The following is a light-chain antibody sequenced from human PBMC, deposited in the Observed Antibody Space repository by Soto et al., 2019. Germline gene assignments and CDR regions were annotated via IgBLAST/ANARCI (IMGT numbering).Light chain of an antibody. CDR3: HQRTNWPLT. CDR2: DAS. Sequence: EIVLTQSPATLSLSPGERATLSCRASRSVTTFLAWYQQKPGQAPRLLLYDASKRATGVPTRFSGSGSGTDFTLTITSLEPEDFAVYYCHQRTNWPLTFGGGTKVERK. CDR1: RSVTTF. V-gene: IGKV3-11*01. J-gene: IGKJ4*01.